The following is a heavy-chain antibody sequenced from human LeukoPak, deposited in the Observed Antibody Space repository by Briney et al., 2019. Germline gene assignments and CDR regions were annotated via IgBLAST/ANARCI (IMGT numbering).Heavy chain of an antibody. J-gene: IGHJ5*02. CDR3: ARDVLPPYYYGSGSYRADWFDP. CDR2: IIPIFGTA. CDR1: GGTFSSYA. V-gene: IGHV1-69*05. D-gene: IGHD3-10*01. Sequence: SVKVSCKASGGTFSSYAISWVRQAPGQGLEWMGRIIPIFGTANYAQKFQGRVTITTDESTSTAYMELSSLTSDDTAVYYCARDVLPPYYYGSGSYRADWFDPWGQGTLVTVSS.